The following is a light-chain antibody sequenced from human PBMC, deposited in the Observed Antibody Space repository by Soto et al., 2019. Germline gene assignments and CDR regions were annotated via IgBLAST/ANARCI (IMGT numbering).Light chain of an antibody. Sequence: EVVMTQSPATLSVSPGERATLSCRASQSVSSNLAWYHQKPCQLSSLLIYGASKRTTGVPDRFSGSRSDTEFTLIISRLEPEDFAVYYCHHYGSTLLPFGGGPKVDIK. V-gene: IGKV3D-15*01. J-gene: IGKJ4*01. CDR1: QSVSSN. CDR2: GAS. CDR3: HHYGSTLLP.